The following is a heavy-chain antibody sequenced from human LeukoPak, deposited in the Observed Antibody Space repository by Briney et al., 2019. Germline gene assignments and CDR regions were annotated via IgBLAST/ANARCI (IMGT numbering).Heavy chain of an antibody. Sequence: GGSLRLSCAASGFTFSSYWMSWVRQAPGKGLDWVANIKQDGSEKYYVDSVKGRFTISRDNSKNTLYLQMNSLRAEDTAVYYCAKAPYGDYYYYMDVWGKGTTVTVSS. CDR1: GFTFSSYW. CDR3: AKAPYGDYYYYMDV. J-gene: IGHJ6*03. D-gene: IGHD4-17*01. V-gene: IGHV3-7*03. CDR2: IKQDGSEK.